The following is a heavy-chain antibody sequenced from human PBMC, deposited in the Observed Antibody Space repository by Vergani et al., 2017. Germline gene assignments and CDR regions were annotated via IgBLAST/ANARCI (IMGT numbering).Heavy chain of an antibody. CDR1: GSTFSNSA. V-gene: IGHV3-23*01. CDR3: VKEKIDLGSYFFDS. CDR2: ISGPGLST. D-gene: IGHD2/OR15-2a*01. Sequence: EVHLLESGGGLVQSGGSLRLSCAASGSTFSNSAVCGVRQAPGRGLGWVSSISGPGLSTYYADSVNGRFSISRDNSKNTVFLQMHSLRAADTAIYYCVKEKIDLGSYFFDSWGHGILVTVSS. J-gene: IGHJ4*01.